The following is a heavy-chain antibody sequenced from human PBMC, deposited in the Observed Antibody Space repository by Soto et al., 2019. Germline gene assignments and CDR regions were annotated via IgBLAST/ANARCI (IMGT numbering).Heavy chain of an antibody. CDR2: IIPILGIA. CDR3: ARGYCSGGSCYRQGAFDI. CDR1: GGTFSSYT. Sequence: QVQLVQSGAEVKKPGSSVKVSCKASGGTFSSYTISWVRQAPGQGLEWMGRIIPILGIANYAQKFQGRVAITEDKSASPAYIGRSSLRSEDTAVYYCARGYCSGGSCYRQGAFDIWGQGTMVTVSS. V-gene: IGHV1-69*02. D-gene: IGHD2-15*01. J-gene: IGHJ3*02.